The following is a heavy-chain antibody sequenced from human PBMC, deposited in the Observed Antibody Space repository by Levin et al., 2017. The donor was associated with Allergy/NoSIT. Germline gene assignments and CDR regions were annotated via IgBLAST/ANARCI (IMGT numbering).Heavy chain of an antibody. CDR2: INHSGST. D-gene: IGHD2-2*01. Sequence: SETLSLTCAVYGGSFSGYYWSWIRQPPGKGLEWIGEINHSGSTNYNPSLKSRVTISVDTSKNQFSLKLSSVTAADTAVYYCARASRGWFDPWGQGTLVTVSS. J-gene: IGHJ5*02. CDR1: GGSFSGYY. CDR3: ARASRGWFDP. V-gene: IGHV4-34*01.